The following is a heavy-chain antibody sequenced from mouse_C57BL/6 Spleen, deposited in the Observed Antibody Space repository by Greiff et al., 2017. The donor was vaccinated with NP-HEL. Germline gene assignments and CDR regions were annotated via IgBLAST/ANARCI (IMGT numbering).Heavy chain of an antibody. CDR2: INPGSGGT. D-gene: IGHD2-3*01. CDR1: GYAFTNYL. V-gene: IGHV1-54*01. CDR3: ERWDDYAMDY. J-gene: IGHJ4*01. Sequence: QVQLQQSGAELVRPGPSVKVSCKASGYAFTNYLIEWVKQRPGQGLEWIGVINPGSGGTNYNEKFKGKATLTADKSSSTAYMQLSSLTSEDSAVYFCERWDDYAMDYWGQGTSVTVSS.